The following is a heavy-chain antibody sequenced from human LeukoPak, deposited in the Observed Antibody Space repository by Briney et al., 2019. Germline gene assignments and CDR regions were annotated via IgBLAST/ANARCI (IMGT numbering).Heavy chain of an antibody. D-gene: IGHD3-22*01. Sequence: GGSLRLSCAASGFTFSSYSMNWARQAPGKGLEWVSYIRSPSSTIYYADSVKGRFTISRDNAKNSLYLQMNSLRAEDTAVYYCAALGGYPDYWGQGTLVTVSS. CDR1: GFTFSSYS. V-gene: IGHV3-48*04. CDR3: AALGGYPDY. J-gene: IGHJ4*02. CDR2: IRSPSSTI.